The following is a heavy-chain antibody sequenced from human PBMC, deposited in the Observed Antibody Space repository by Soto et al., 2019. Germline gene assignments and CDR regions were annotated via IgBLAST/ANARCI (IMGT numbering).Heavy chain of an antibody. V-gene: IGHV3-30*14. CDR3: GREDDYGDRYFYYGLDV. Sequence: EGSLRLSCSASGFTFSNYAIHWVRQAPGQGLEWVAVISFDGNNKYYTESVKGRFTISRDNSKNTAYLQMNSLGDEDTAIYHCGREDDYGDRYFYYGLDVWGQGTTVTVSS. CDR1: GFTFSNYA. J-gene: IGHJ6*02. CDR2: ISFDGNNK. D-gene: IGHD4-17*01.